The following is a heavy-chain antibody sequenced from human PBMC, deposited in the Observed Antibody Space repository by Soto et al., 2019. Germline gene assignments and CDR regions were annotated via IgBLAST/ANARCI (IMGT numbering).Heavy chain of an antibody. CDR2: IYYSGST. Sequence: QVQLQESGPGLVKSSQTLSLTCTVSGGSISSDGNYWSWIHQHPGKGLEWIGYIYYSGSTYYNPSLKSRVTIAPDTSKNQFSLKLISVTAADTAVYYCARARMVRGIIYYYGMDVWGQGTTVTVSS. D-gene: IGHD3-10*01. CDR1: GGSISSDGNY. V-gene: IGHV4-31*03. J-gene: IGHJ6*02. CDR3: ARARMVRGIIYYYGMDV.